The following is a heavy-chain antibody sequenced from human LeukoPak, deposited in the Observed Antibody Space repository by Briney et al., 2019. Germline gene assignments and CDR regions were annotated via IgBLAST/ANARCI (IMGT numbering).Heavy chain of an antibody. V-gene: IGHV3-21*01. J-gene: IGHJ4*03. CDR1: GFTFSSYS. Sequence: PGGSLRLSCAASGFTFSSYSMNWVRQAPGKGLEWVSSISSSSSYIYYADSVKGRFTISRDNAKNSLYLQMNSLRAEDTAIYYCARGVDTAMVYNDYWGQGTTVTVSS. CDR2: ISSSSSYI. CDR3: ARGVDTAMVYNDY. D-gene: IGHD5-18*01.